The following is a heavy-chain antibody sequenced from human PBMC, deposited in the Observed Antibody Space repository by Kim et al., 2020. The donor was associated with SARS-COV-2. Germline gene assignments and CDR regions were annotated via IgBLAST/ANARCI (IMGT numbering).Heavy chain of an antibody. CDR3: ARGSGVFGGSGSYNWFDP. V-gene: IGHV4-34*01. CDR1: GGSFSGYY. J-gene: IGHJ5*02. D-gene: IGHD3-10*01. CDR2: INHSGST. Sequence: SETLSLTCAVYGGSFSGYYWSWIRQPPGKGLEWIGEINHSGSTNYNPSLKSRVTISVDTSKNQFSLKLSSVTAADTAVYYCARGSGVFGGSGSYNWFDP.